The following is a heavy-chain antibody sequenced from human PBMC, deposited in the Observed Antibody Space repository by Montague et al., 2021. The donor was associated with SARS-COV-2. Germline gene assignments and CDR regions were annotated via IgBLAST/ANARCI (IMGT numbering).Heavy chain of an antibody. V-gene: IGHV4-34*01. D-gene: IGHD6-6*01. CDR1: GGSFSGFQ. J-gene: IGHJ6*02. CDR2: INHSGST. CDR3: ARSRWEQHVRARYYYYYGMDV. Sequence: SETLSLTCALYGGSFSGFQRSWIRQSPGKGLEWIGEINHSGSTNYNPSLKSRVTISVDTSKNQFSLKLSSVTAADTAVCYCARSRWEQHVRARYYYYYGMDVWGQGTTVTVSS.